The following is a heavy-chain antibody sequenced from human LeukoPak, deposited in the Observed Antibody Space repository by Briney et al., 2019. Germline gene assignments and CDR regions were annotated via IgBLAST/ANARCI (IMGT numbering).Heavy chain of an antibody. V-gene: IGHV1-2*02. Sequence: SVNVSCKASGYTFTGYFMHWVRQAPGHELEWVGWINPINGGTNYAQKFQGRVTMTRDTSISTDYMELSRLRSDDTAVYYCARVESRLQNDCDSSGYYGVIDYWGQGTLVTVSS. CDR3: ARVESRLQNDCDSSGYYGVIDY. CDR1: GYTFTGYF. CDR2: INPINGGT. D-gene: IGHD3-22*01. J-gene: IGHJ4*02.